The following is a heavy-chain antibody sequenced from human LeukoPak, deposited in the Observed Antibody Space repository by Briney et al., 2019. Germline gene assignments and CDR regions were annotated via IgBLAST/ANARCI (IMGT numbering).Heavy chain of an antibody. J-gene: IGHJ3*02. Sequence: SETLSLTCTVSGASISSYYWSWIRQPAGEGLEWIGRIYTSGSTNYNPSLNSRVTMSVDTSKNQFSLKLISVTAADTAVYYCARALVPYYDILTGYYKHPIDAFDIWGQGTMVTVSS. V-gene: IGHV4-4*07. CDR3: ARALVPYYDILTGYYKHPIDAFDI. D-gene: IGHD3-9*01. CDR2: IYTSGST. CDR1: GASISSYY.